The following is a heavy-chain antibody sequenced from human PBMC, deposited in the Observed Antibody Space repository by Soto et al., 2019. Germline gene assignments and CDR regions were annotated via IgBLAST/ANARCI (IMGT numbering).Heavy chain of an antibody. Sequence: QVHLVQSGAEVKKPGASVKVSCKGSGYIFTTYGITWVRQAPGQGLEWMGWISAHNGNTNYALKFQGRVTVTRDTSTSTGYMELRNLRSGDAAVYYCARGRYGDYWGQGARVTVSA. D-gene: IGHD1-1*01. CDR3: ARGRYGDY. J-gene: IGHJ4*02. CDR1: GYIFTTYG. CDR2: ISAHNGNT. V-gene: IGHV1-18*01.